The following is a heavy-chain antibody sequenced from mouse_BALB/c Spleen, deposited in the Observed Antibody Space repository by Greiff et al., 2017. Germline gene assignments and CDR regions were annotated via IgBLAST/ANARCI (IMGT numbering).Heavy chain of an antibody. Sequence: VQLKQSGPELVKPGASVKISCKASGYTFTDYNMHWVKQSHGKSLEWIGYIYPYNGGTGYNQKFKSKATLTVDNSSSTAYMELRSLTSEDSAVYYCARRPYYGSYYFDYWGQGTTLTVSS. J-gene: IGHJ2*01. CDR1: GYTFTDYN. V-gene: IGHV1S29*02. CDR2: IYPYNGGT. D-gene: IGHD1-1*01. CDR3: ARRPYYGSYYFDY.